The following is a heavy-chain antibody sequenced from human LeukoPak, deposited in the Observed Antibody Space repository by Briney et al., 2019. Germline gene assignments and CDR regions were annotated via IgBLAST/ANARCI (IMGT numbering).Heavy chain of an antibody. J-gene: IGHJ5*02. V-gene: IGHV4-59*01. CDR3: AREVRLRYYYDSSGSPGIGWFDP. Sequence: SETLSLTCTVSGGSISSYYWSWFRQPPGKGLEWIGYFYYSGSTNYNPSLKSRVTISVDTSKNQFSLKLSSVTAADTAVYYCAREVRLRYYYDSSGSPGIGWFDPWGQGTLVTVSS. CDR1: GGSISSYY. D-gene: IGHD3-22*01. CDR2: FYYSGST.